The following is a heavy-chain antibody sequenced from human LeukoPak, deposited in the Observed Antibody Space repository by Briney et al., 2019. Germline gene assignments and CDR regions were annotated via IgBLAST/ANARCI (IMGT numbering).Heavy chain of an antibody. J-gene: IGHJ4*02. D-gene: IGHD3-3*01. Sequence: GGSLRLSCAASGFTFSSYAMHWVRQAPGKGLEWVAVISYDGSNKYYADSVKGRFTISRDNSKNTLYLQMDSLRAEDTAVYYCHLLGSGYYRNYWGQGTLVTVSS. CDR2: ISYDGSNK. CDR3: HLLGSGYYRNY. V-gene: IGHV3-30-3*01. CDR1: GFTFSSYA.